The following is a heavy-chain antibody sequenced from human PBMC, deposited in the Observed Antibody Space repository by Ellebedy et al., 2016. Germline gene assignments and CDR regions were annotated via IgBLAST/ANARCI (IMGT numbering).Heavy chain of an antibody. CDR2: ISGSGGRT. V-gene: IGHV3-23*01. CDR1: GFTFSSYA. CDR3: AKILSSVNYYGLGEHYYGMDV. Sequence: GESLKIPXAASGFTFSSYAMSWVRQAPGKGLEWVTGISGSGGRTYYADSVKGRSTISRDNSKNTLYLQMNSLRAEDTAVYYCAKILSSVNYYGLGEHYYGMDVWGQGTTVTLSS. D-gene: IGHD3-10*02. J-gene: IGHJ6*02.